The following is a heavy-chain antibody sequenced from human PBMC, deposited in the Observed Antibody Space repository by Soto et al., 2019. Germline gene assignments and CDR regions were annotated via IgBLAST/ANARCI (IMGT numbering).Heavy chain of an antibody. CDR1: GFGLSTFA. D-gene: IGHD2-21*02. V-gene: IGHV3-23*01. CDR2: ISGNSDNT. J-gene: IGHJ4*02. Sequence: PGGSLRLSCTASGFGLSTFAMSWVRQAPWKGLEWVSVISGNSDNTDYADSVKGRFTISRDKSEKTVYLQMNRLRAEDTAVYYCALPSCGGDCYSPFDHFGQRTPVALSS. CDR3: ALPSCGGDCYSPFDH.